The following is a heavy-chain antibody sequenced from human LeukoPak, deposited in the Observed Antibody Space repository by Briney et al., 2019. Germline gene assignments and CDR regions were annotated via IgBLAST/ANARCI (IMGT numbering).Heavy chain of an antibody. CDR2: IRYDAITQ. J-gene: IGHJ4*02. V-gene: IGHV3-30*02. CDR1: GFTITTNY. CDR3: AKDKLWGEDYFDY. Sequence: GGSLRLSCAASGFTITTNYMNWVRQAPGKGLKWVAFIRYDAITQYYSDSVKGRFTISRDNSKNTLYLQMNSLRAEDTAIYYCAKDKLWGEDYFDYWGQGTLVTVSS. D-gene: IGHD3-16*01.